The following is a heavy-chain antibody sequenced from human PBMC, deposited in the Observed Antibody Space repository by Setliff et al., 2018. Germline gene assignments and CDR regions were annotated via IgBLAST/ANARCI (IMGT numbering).Heavy chain of an antibody. Sequence: ASVEVSFQASGYTFTSYYGVTWVRQAPGQGREWMGIINPSGGYANYAQKLPGRFTMTRNTSTSTVYMELSSLRSQDTAVYYCARAPLESGYNYGQGHYFDYWGQGTLVTVSS. CDR2: INPSGGYA. V-gene: IGHV1-46*01. D-gene: IGHD5-12*01. CDR3: ARAPLESGYNYGQGHYFDY. CDR1: GYTFTSYY. J-gene: IGHJ4*02.